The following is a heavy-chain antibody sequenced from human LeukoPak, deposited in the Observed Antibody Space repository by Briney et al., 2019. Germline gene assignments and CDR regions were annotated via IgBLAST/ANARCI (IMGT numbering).Heavy chain of an antibody. CDR1: GSTFRSSW. D-gene: IGHD6-19*01. V-gene: IGHV3-74*01. J-gene: IGHJ3*01. CDR2: LNGDGTIT. Sequence: PGGSLRLSCAGSGSTFRSSWMHWVRQAPGKGLVWVSRLNGDGTITTYADSVKGRFTISRDNGKNTVFLQMDTLRVEDTAVYYCGAGWADAFELWGQGTMVTVSS. CDR3: GAGWADAFEL.